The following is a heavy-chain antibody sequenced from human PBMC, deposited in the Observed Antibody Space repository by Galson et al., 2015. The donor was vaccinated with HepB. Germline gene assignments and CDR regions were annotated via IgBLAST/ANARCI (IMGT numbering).Heavy chain of an antibody. D-gene: IGHD2-2*01. CDR3: AHRQWQVWAAADIWDWFDP. Sequence: PALVKPTQTLTLTCTFSGFSLSTSGVGVGWIRQPPGKALEWLALIYWDDDKRYSPSLKSRLTITKDTSKNQVVLTMTNMDPVDTATYYCAHRQWQVWAAADIWDWFDPWGQGTLVTVSS. CDR2: IYWDDDK. CDR1: GFSLSTSGVG. V-gene: IGHV2-5*02. J-gene: IGHJ5*02.